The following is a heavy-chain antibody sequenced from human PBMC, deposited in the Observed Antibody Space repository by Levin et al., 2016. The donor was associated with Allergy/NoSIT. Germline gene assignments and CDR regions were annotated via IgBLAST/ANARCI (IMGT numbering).Heavy chain of an antibody. V-gene: IGHV3-23*01. D-gene: IGHD1-20*01. CDR2: ISGSGGST. Sequence: WIRQPPGKGLEWVSAISGSGGSTYYADSVKGRFTISRDNSKNTLYLQMNSLRAEDTAVYYCATSHNWNDVAWGQGTLVTVSS. J-gene: IGHJ5*02. CDR3: ATSHNWNDVA.